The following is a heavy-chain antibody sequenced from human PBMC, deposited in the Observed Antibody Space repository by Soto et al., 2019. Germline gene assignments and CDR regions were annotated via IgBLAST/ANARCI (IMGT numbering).Heavy chain of an antibody. V-gene: IGHV3-72*01. CDR3: ARRMGTSFGL. Sequence: RHPCTASGVNIRDLDVHRISESQGKGLEWCGRARNKVSGYTTAYAASVKGRFTISRDDSKNSLFLQMNSLKTEDTAGYCCARRMGTSFGLCGQGTLGTVSS. CDR2: ARNKVSGYTT. CDR1: GVNIRDLD. D-gene: IGHD7-27*01. J-gene: IGHJ5*02.